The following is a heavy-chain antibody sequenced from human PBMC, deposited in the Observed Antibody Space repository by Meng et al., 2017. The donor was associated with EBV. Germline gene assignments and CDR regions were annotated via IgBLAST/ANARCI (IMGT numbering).Heavy chain of an antibody. D-gene: IGHD5-24*01. CDR2: INHSGST. CDR1: GGSFSGYY. V-gene: IGHV4-34*01. Sequence: GRLKQWGPGLLKPSETLSLTGAVYGGSFSGYYWSWIRQPPGKGLEWIGEINHSGSTNYHPSLKSRVTISVDTSKNQFSLKLSSVTAADTAVYYCARGRWLQPGSYFDYWGQGTLVTVSS. J-gene: IGHJ4*02. CDR3: ARGRWLQPGSYFDY.